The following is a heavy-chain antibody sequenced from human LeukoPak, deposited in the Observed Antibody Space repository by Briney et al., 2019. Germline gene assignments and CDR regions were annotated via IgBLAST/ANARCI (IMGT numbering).Heavy chain of an antibody. J-gene: IGHJ5*02. CDR3: GRDIDGLNWFDP. CDR2: ISYDGSNK. D-gene: IGHD5-24*01. Sequence: GGSLRLSCAASGFTFSSYAMHWVRQAPGKGLEWVAVISYDGSNKYYADSVKGRFTISRDNSKNTLYLQMNSLRAEDTAVYYCGRDIDGLNWFDPWGQGTLVTVSS. CDR1: GFTFSSYA. V-gene: IGHV3-30-3*01.